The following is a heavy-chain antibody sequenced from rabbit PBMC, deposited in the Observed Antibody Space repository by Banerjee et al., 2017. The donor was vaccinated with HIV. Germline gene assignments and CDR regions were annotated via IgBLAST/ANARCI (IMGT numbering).Heavy chain of an antibody. V-gene: IGHV1S40*01. CDR1: GFSFSSSYF. Sequence: QSLEESGGDLVKPGASLTLTCTASGFSFSSSYFMCWVRQAPGKGLEWIACIVPGGSGITHYASWAKGRFTISKTSSTTVTLQMTSLTAADTATYFCARMYYGGAVGAYGRGMDLWGPGTLVTVS. D-gene: IGHD5-1*01. J-gene: IGHJ6*01. CDR3: ARMYYGGAVGAYGRGMDL. CDR2: IVPGGSGIT.